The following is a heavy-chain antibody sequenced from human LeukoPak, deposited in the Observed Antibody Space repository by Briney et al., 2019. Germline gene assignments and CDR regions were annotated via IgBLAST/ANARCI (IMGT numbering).Heavy chain of an antibody. V-gene: IGHV3-23*01. D-gene: IGHD2-15*01. CDR3: AKGGGSSCYSPSDY. J-gene: IGHJ4*02. CDR1: GFTFSSYA. CDR2: ISGSGTDT. Sequence: GGSLRLSCGGSGFTFSSYAMSWVRQAPGKGLEWVSAISGSGTDTFYANSVKGRFTISRDNPKNTLYLQMNSLRAEDTAVYYFAKGGGSSCYSPSDYWGQGTLVTVSS.